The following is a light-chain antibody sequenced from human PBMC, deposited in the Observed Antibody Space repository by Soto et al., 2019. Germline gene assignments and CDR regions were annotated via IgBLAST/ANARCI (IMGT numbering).Light chain of an antibody. J-gene: IGKJ1*01. CDR2: GAS. CDR3: QHYTSLRSP. Sequence: EIVVTLSPATLSVCPGERATLSCRASQSISTNLAWYQQKPGQAPRLLIYGASTRATGIPARFSGSGSGTEFTLTISSLQSEDFAVYYCQHYTSLRSPFGQVAKADI. CDR1: QSISTN. V-gene: IGKV3-15*01.